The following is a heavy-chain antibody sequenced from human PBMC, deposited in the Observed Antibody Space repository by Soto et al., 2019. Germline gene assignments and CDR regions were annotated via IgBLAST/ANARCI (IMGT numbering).Heavy chain of an antibody. CDR3: AKFGASGRYFQFDY. D-gene: IGHD3-10*01. V-gene: IGHV3-23*01. Sequence: PGGSLRLSCAASGFPFINFAMSWVRQSPGKGLEWVSAISGGGTATWYADSVRGRFTISRDNSKNTVYLQMNSLRAEDTAVYYCAKFGASGRYFQFDYWGHGTLVTVSS. CDR1: GFPFINFA. CDR2: ISGGGTAT. J-gene: IGHJ4*01.